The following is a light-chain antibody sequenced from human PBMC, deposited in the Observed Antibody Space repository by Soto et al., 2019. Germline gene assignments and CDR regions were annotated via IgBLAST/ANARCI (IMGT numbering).Light chain of an antibody. J-gene: IGLJ1*01. CDR1: SSDVGNYDY. Sequence: QSALAQPASVSGSPGQSITISCTGTSSDVGNYDYVSWYQLHPGKAPKLMVFEVSNRPSGVSYRFSGSKSGNTASLTISGIQADDEADYFCSSYSISTADLFGTGTKVTVL. CDR3: SSYSISTADL. CDR2: EVS. V-gene: IGLV2-14*01.